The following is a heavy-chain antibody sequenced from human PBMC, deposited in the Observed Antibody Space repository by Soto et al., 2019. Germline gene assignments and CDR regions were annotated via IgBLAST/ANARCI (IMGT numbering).Heavy chain of an antibody. Sequence: SVKVSCKASGGTFSSYAISWVRQAPGQGLEWMGGIIPIFGTANYAQKFQGRVTITADESTSTAYMELSSLRSEDTAVYYCATPVRIAARPFDAFDIWGQGTMVTVSS. J-gene: IGHJ3*02. CDR3: ATPVRIAARPFDAFDI. V-gene: IGHV1-69*13. CDR2: IIPIFGTA. D-gene: IGHD6-6*01. CDR1: GGTFSSYA.